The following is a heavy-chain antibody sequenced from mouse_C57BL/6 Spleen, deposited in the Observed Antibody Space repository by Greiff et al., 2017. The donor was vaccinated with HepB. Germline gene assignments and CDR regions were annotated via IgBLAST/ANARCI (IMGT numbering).Heavy chain of an antibody. Sequence: QVQLQQPGAELVKPGASVKLSCKASGYTFTSYWMHWVKQRPGQGLEWIGMIHPNSGSTNYNEKFKSKATLTVDKSSSTAYMQLSSLTSEDSAVYYCAREVYGSNFDDWGQGTTLTVSS. CDR1: GYTFTSYW. D-gene: IGHD1-1*01. V-gene: IGHV1-64*01. J-gene: IGHJ2*01. CDR2: IHPNSGST. CDR3: AREVYGSNFDD.